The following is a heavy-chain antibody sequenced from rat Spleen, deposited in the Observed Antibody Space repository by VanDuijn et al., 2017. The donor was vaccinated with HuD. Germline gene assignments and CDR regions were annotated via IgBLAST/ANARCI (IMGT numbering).Heavy chain of an antibody. CDR3: ARHTTDYGDWFAF. Sequence: EVQLVESGGGLVQPGRSLKLSCVASGFIFNNYWMTWIRQAPGKGLEWVASITNTGGGTYYPDSVKGRFTISRDNAKSTLYLQMNSLRSEDTASYYCARHTTDYGDWFAFWGQGTLVTVSS. J-gene: IGHJ3*01. D-gene: IGHD1-6*01. CDR2: ITNTGGGT. CDR1: GFIFNNYW. V-gene: IGHV5-31*01.